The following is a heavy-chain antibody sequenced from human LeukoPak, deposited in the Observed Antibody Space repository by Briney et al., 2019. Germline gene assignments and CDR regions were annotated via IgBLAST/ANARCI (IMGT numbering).Heavy chain of an antibody. D-gene: IGHD2-2*01. V-gene: IGHV3-23*01. CDR3: AKDGEDIVVIPAAYMDV. CDR1: GFTFSSYG. CDR2: ISGSGGST. J-gene: IGHJ6*04. Sequence: PGGTLRLSCAASGFTFSSYGMTWVRQAPGKVLEWVSAISGSGGSTYYADSVKGRFTISRDNSKNTLYLQMNSLRAEDTALYYCAKDGEDIVVIPAAYMDVWGKGTTVTISS.